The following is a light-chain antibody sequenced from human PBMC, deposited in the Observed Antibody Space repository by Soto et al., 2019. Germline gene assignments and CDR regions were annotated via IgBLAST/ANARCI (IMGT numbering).Light chain of an antibody. CDR3: QQRSNWIT. Sequence: EIVLTQSPATLSLSPGERATLSCRASQSVSSYLAWYQQTPGQAPRLLIYDASNRATGIPARFSGSGSGTDFTLTISSLEPEDFAVYHCQQRSNWITFGQGTRLEI. CDR2: DAS. CDR1: QSVSSY. V-gene: IGKV3-11*01. J-gene: IGKJ5*01.